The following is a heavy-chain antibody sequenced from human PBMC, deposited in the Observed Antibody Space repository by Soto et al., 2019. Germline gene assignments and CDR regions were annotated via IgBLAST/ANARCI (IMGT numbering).Heavy chain of an antibody. V-gene: IGHV3-21*01. J-gene: IGHJ5*02. CDR1: GFIFSSST. CDR2: ISPSSSYI. CDR3: AREPRDSSA. Sequence: VGSLILSCAASGFIFSSSTLIWVLQAPGKGLEWVSCISPSSSYIYYADSVKGRFSISRDNAKNSLFLEMNNLRAEDTAVYYCAREPRDSSAWGQGTMVTVSS.